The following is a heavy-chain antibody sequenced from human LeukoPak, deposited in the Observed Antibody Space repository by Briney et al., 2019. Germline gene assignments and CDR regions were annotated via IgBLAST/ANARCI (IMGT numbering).Heavy chain of an antibody. J-gene: IGHJ4*02. D-gene: IGHD5-12*01. CDR3: AKEYSGYDFDY. CDR2: TSGSGGNT. V-gene: IGHV3-23*01. CDR1: GFTLRGYD. Sequence: GGSLRLSCAASGFTLRGYDMSWVRQAPGKGLEWVAATSGSGGNTYYADPVKGRFTIPRDNSKNTLYLQMNSLRAEDTAVYYCAKEYSGYDFDYWGQGTLVTVSS.